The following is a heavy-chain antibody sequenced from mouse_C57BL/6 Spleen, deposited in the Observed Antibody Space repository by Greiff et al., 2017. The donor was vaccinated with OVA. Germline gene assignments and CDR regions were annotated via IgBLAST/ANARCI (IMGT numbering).Heavy chain of an antibody. Sequence: EVMLVESGGGLVKPGGSLKLSCAASGFTFSSYAMSWVRQTPEKRLEWVATISDGGSYTYYPDNVKGRFTISRDNAKNNLYLQMSHLKSEDTAMYYCAREALLAYAMDYWGQGTSVTVSS. V-gene: IGHV5-4*01. CDR1: GFTFSSYA. J-gene: IGHJ4*01. CDR2: ISDGGSYT. D-gene: IGHD1-1*01. CDR3: AREALLAYAMDY.